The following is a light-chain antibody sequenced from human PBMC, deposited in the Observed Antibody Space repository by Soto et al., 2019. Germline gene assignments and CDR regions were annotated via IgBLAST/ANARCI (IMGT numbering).Light chain of an antibody. CDR1: QSVSSNH. J-gene: IGKJ1*01. Sequence: EIVLTQSPATTSLSPGERTTLSCRASQSVSSNHLAWYQQKPGQAPRLLIYGGSSRATGIPVRFSGSGSETDFTHTITRLEPEDFAVYYCQQYSSSRTFGQGTKVDIK. CDR2: GGS. V-gene: IGKV3-20*01. CDR3: QQYSSSRT.